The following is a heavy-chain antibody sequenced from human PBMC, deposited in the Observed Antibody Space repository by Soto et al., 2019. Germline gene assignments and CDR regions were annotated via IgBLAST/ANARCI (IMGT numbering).Heavy chain of an antibody. Sequence: GGSLRLSCAASGFTFSSYAMSWVRQAPGKGLEWVSAIRGGGGSTYYADSVKGRFTISRDNSKNTLYLQMNSLRAEDKAVYYCAKDLVSFIAVAQLGVFDYWGQGTLVTVSS. D-gene: IGHD6-19*01. CDR1: GFTFSSYA. CDR3: AKDLVSFIAVAQLGVFDY. J-gene: IGHJ4*02. CDR2: IRGGGGST. V-gene: IGHV3-23*01.